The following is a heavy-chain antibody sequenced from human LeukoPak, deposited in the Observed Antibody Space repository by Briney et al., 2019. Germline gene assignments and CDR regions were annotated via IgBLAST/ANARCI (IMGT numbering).Heavy chain of an antibody. D-gene: IGHD1-14*01. CDR2: ISGSGVST. Sequence: GGSLRLSCTASGFTFSSYAMSWVRQAPGKGLDWVSAISGSGVSTYYPDSAKGRFTISRDNSKNTLYLQMNSLRAEDTAVYYCAKGTPFRNFDYWGQGTLVTVSS. V-gene: IGHV3-23*01. J-gene: IGHJ4*02. CDR3: AKGTPFRNFDY. CDR1: GFTFSSYA.